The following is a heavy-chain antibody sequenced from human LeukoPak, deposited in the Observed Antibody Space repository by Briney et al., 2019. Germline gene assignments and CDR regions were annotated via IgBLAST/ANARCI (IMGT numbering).Heavy chain of an antibody. D-gene: IGHD3-3*01. CDR1: GFTFSDYY. CDR2: ISSSSSYT. Sequence: GGSLRLSCAASGFTFSDYYMSWIRQAPGKGLEWVSYISSSSSYTNYADSVKGRFTISRDNAKNSLYLQMNSLRAKDTAVYYCARGGYDFWSGYYGSPGRLWAQKYYFDYWGQGTLVTVSS. V-gene: IGHV3-11*06. J-gene: IGHJ4*02. CDR3: ARGGYDFWSGYYGSPGRLWAQKYYFDY.